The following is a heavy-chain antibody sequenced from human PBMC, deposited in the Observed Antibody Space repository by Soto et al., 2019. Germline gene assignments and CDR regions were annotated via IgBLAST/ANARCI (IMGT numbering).Heavy chain of an antibody. J-gene: IGHJ6*02. D-gene: IGHD2-15*01. Sequence: TLSLTCTVSGGSVSSGSYYWSWIRQPPGKGLEWIGYIYYSGSTNYNPSLKSRVTISVDTSKNQFSLKLSSVTAADTAVYYCARGEVVAATPDYYYYGMDVWGQGTTVTVSS. CDR1: GGSVSSGSYY. CDR3: ARGEVVAATPDYYYYGMDV. V-gene: IGHV4-61*01. CDR2: IYYSGST.